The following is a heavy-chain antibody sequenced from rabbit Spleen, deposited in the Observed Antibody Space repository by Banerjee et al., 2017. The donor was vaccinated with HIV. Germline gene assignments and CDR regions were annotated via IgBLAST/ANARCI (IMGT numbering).Heavy chain of an antibody. J-gene: IGHJ4*01. D-gene: IGHD4-1*01. V-gene: IGHV1S45*01. CDR2: IDNDSGSL. Sequence: QEQLEESGGGLVKPEGSLTLTCTASGFDFSSGYDMCWVRQAPGKGLEWIGCIDNDSGSLWYASWAKGRCTISKISSTTVTLQMTSLTAADTATYFCSRIRAYSSFDLWGPGTLVTVS. CDR1: GFDFSSGYD. CDR3: SRIRAYSSFDL.